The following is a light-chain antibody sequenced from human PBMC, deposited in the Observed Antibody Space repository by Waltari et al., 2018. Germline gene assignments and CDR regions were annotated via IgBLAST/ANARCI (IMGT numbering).Light chain of an antibody. CDR3: MQRLEFPYT. CDR1: QSVSSAY. Sequence: DTVLTQSPGTLSLSPGAGGTLSCRASQSVSSAYLAWYQQKPGQAPSLLIYGASRRASGIPDRFSGSGSGSNFSLQISRVEADDVGVYYCMQRLEFPYTFGRGT. CDR2: GAS. V-gene: IGKV3-20*01. J-gene: IGKJ2*01.